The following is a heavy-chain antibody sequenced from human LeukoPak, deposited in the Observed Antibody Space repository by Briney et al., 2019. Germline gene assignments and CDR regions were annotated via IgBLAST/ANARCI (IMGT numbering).Heavy chain of an antibody. CDR2: INHSGST. Sequence: SETLSLTCAVYGGSFSGYYWSWIRQPPGKGLEWIGEINHSGSTNYNPSLKSRVTISVDTSKNQFSLKLSSVTAADTAFYYCARQYSTNLYDDRGWFDPWGQGTLVTVSS. CDR3: ARQYSTNLYDDRGWFDP. J-gene: IGHJ5*02. V-gene: IGHV4-34*01. CDR1: GGSFSGYY. D-gene: IGHD6-13*01.